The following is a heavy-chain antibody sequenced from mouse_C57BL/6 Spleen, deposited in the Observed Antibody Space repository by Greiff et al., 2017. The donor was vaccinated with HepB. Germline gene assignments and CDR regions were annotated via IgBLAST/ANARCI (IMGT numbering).Heavy chain of an antibody. CDR3: ARGEYYGSSPHFDY. Sequence: QVQLKQSGAELARPGASVKLSCKASGYTFTSYGISWVKQRTGQGLEWIGEIYPRSGNTYYNEKFKGKATLTADKSSSTAYMELRSLTSEDSAVYFCARGEYYGSSPHFDYWGQGTTLTVSS. CDR2: IYPRSGNT. D-gene: IGHD1-1*01. V-gene: IGHV1-81*01. J-gene: IGHJ2*01. CDR1: GYTFTSYG.